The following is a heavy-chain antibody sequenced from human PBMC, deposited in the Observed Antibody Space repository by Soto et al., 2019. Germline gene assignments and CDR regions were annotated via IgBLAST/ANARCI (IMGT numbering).Heavy chain of an antibody. J-gene: IGHJ4*02. V-gene: IGHV5-51*01. CDR2: IYPGDSDT. D-gene: IGHD2-21*01. CDR3: ARGGVVINTTSFFDY. CDR1: GYRFSNYW. Sequence: GESLKISCKGSGYRFSNYWIGWVRQMSGKGLEWMGIIYPGDSDTRYSPSFQGQVTISADRSISTAYLQWSSLKASDTGMYFCARGGVVINTTSFFDYWGQGVPVTVSS.